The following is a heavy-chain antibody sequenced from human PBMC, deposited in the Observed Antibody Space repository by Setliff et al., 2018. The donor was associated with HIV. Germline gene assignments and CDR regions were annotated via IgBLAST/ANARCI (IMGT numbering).Heavy chain of an antibody. CDR2: IDPENDET. Sequence: ASVKVSCKASGYTFIDKYMHWVRQAPGKGLHWMGRIDPENDETKYSQKFQVRFTMTADRSTDTAYMELSGLRSEDTAIFYCVLYSTGASRFEYWGQGTLVTVSS. CDR3: VLYSTGASRFEY. V-gene: IGHV1-69-2*01. CDR1: GYTFIDKY. D-gene: IGHD2-8*01. J-gene: IGHJ4*02.